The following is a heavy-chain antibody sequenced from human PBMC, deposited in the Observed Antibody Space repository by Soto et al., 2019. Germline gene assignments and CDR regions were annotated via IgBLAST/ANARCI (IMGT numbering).Heavy chain of an antibody. V-gene: IGHV4-30-4*01. J-gene: IGHJ6*02. CDR2: IYYRGST. Sequence: PSETVSLTCTVSGGSITSGDYYWSWIRQAPGKGLEWIGYIYYRGSTHYNLSLKSLVTISVDTSQNQFSLKLSSVTAADTAIYYCAGDKCLLDGMDVWGQGTTVNVSS. CDR3: AGDKCLLDGMDV. CDR1: GGSITSGDYY.